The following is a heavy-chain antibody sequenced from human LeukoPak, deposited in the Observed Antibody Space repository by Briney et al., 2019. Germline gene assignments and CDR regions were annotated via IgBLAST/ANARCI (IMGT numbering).Heavy chain of an antibody. V-gene: IGHV5-51*01. CDR2: IYPGDSDT. D-gene: IGHD5-24*01. CDR1: GYSFTSYW. J-gene: IGHJ4*02. Sequence: HGESLKISCKGSGYSFTSYWIGWVRQMPGKGLEWMGIIYPGDSDTRYSPSFQGQVTISADKSISTAYLQWSSLKASDTAMYYCASHRDGYNYYFDYWGQGTLVTVSS. CDR3: ASHRDGYNYYFDY.